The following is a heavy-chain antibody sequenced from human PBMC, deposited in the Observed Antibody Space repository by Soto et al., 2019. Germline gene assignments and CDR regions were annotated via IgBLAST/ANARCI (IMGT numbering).Heavy chain of an antibody. J-gene: IGHJ6*03. CDR2: IFSNDEK. CDR3: ARILFGRSVAGGYFYMDV. D-gene: IGHD6-19*01. V-gene: IGHV2-26*01. CDR1: GFSLSNGKVG. Sequence: GSGPTLVNPPETLPLTCPVSGFSLSNGKVGVSRIRQPPGKALEWLAHIFSNDEKSYRTSLKSRLTISEDTSKSQVVLTMTNVDPVDTATYYCARILFGRSVAGGYFYMDVWGKGTTVTVSS.